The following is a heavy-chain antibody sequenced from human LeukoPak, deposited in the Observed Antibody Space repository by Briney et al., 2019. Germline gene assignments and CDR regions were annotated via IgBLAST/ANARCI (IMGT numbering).Heavy chain of an antibody. D-gene: IGHD3-10*01. J-gene: IGHJ4*02. V-gene: IGHV3-23*01. Sequence: PGGSLRLSCAASGFTFSCYAMSWVRQAPGKGLEWVSAISGSGGSTYYADSVKGRFTISRDNSKNTLYLQMNSLRAEDTAVYYCAKDVPGFGELNYYFDYWGQGTLVTVSS. CDR1: GFTFSCYA. CDR2: ISGSGGST. CDR3: AKDVPGFGELNYYFDY.